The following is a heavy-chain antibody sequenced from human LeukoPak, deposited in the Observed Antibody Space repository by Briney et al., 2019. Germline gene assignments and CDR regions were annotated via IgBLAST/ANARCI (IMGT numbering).Heavy chain of an antibody. CDR1: GGSISSGDHY. CDR3: ARGFGYDFADY. D-gene: IGHD2-2*01. V-gene: IGHV4-30-4*01. CDR2: ITLYSDTT. Sequence: PSETLSLTCSASGGSISSGDHYWTWIRQPPGGGLEWMGFITLYSDTTSYNPSLKSRLMISIDTSKNQFSLTLTSVTAADTAVYLCARGFGYDFADYWGQGILVTVSS. J-gene: IGHJ4*02.